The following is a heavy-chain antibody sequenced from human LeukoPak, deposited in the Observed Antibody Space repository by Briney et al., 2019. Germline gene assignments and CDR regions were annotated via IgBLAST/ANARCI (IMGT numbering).Heavy chain of an antibody. J-gene: IGHJ6*02. CDR2: INSDGSSS. V-gene: IGHV3-74*01. D-gene: IGHD6-13*01. CDR3: AREGVWRQQLVDYYYGMDV. CDR1: GFTFSSYW. Sequence: GGSLRLSCAASGFTFSSYWMHWVRQAPGKGLVWVSRINSDGSSSSYADSVKGRFTISRDNAKNTLYLQMNSLRAEDTAVYYCAREGVWRQQLVDYYYGMDVWGQGTTVTVSS.